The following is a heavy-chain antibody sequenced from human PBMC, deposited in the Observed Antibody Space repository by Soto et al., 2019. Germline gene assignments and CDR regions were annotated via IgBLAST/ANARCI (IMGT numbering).Heavy chain of an antibody. CDR1: GGSISSGGYS. CDR2: IYHSGST. CDR3: ARGASAWGYYYYYGMDV. Sequence: SETLSLSYAVSGGSISSGGYSWSWIRQPPGKGLEWIGYIYHSGSTNYNPSLKSRVTISVDTSKNQFSLKLSSVTAADTAVYYCARGASAWGYYYYYGMDVWGQGTTVTVSS. J-gene: IGHJ6*02. V-gene: IGHV4-30-2*02. D-gene: IGHD3-16*01.